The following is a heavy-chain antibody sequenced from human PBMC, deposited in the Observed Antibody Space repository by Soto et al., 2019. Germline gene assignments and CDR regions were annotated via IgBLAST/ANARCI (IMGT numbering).Heavy chain of an antibody. CDR2: MNPNSGNT. J-gene: IGHJ3*02. CDR3: ARGGGIMITFGGVIVIADAFDI. D-gene: IGHD3-16*02. Sequence: ASVKVSCKASGYTFTSYDINWVRQATGQGLEWMGWMNPNSGNTGYAQKFQGRVTMTRNTSISTAYMELSSLRSEDTAVYYCARGGGIMITFGGVIVIADAFDIWGQGTMVTVSS. V-gene: IGHV1-8*01. CDR1: GYTFTSYD.